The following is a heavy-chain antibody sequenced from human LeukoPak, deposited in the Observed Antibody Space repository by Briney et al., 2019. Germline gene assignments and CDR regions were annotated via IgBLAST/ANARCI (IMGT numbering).Heavy chain of an antibody. Sequence: SETLSLTCAVSGGSISSSSWWSWVRQPPGKGLAWIGEIYHSGSTNYNPSLKSRVTISVDKSKNQFSLKLSSVTAADTAVYYCARELRYDNSDSGAFWGQGTVVAVSS. J-gene: IGHJ3*01. CDR1: GGSISSSSW. D-gene: IGHD3-22*01. CDR3: ARELRYDNSDSGAF. CDR2: IYHSGST. V-gene: IGHV4-4*02.